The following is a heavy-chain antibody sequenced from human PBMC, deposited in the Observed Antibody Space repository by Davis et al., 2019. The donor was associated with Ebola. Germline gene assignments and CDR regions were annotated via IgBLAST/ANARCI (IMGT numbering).Heavy chain of an antibody. CDR1: GFTFSRFG. Sequence: PGGSLRLSCAASGFTFSRFGMHWVRQPPGKGLEWLTYISYDGSEKYYADSVKGRFTISRDNSKNTLYLQMNNLRAEDTAVYYCARSSGFRLTFDYWGQGTLVTVSS. J-gene: IGHJ4*02. CDR2: ISYDGSEK. V-gene: IGHV3-30*03. CDR3: ARSSGFRLTFDY. D-gene: IGHD4/OR15-4a*01.